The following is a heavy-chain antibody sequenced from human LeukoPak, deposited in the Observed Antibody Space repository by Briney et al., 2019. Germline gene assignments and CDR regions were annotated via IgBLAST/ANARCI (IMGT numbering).Heavy chain of an antibody. J-gene: IGHJ4*02. CDR3: ARDTRWLQFGY. V-gene: IGHV1-18*01. CDR2: ISAYNGNT. CDR1: GGTFSSYA. Sequence: ASVKVSCKASGGTFSSYAISWVRQAPGQGLEWMGWISAYNGNTNYAQKLQGRVTMTTDTSTSTAYMELRSLRSDDTAVYYCARDTRWLQFGYWGQGTLVTVSS. D-gene: IGHD5-24*01.